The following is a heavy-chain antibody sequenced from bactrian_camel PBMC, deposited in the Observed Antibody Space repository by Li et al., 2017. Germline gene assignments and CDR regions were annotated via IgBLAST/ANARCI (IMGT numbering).Heavy chain of an antibody. Sequence: QVQLVESGGGLVQPGGSLRLSCAVSGYTYNSGCLGWFRQSPGKEREAVASITADNSATYADSVKGRFTISQDGAKNTLYLHMNNLKPEDTAVYYCAASFTACVARAHYVERYNYWGQGTQVTVS. CDR2: ITADNSAT. J-gene: IGHJ4*01. CDR1: GYTYNSGC. D-gene: IGHD3*01. V-gene: IGHV3-2*01. CDR3: AASFTACVARAHYVERYNY.